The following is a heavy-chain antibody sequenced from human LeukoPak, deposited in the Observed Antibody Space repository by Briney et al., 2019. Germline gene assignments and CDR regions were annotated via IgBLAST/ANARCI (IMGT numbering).Heavy chain of an antibody. J-gene: IGHJ4*02. CDR2: IYHSGST. CDR3: AREVVVPAAIEYYFDY. CDR1: GGSISSSNW. V-gene: IGHV4-4*02. Sequence: PSETLSLTCAVSGGSISSSNWWSWVRQPPGKGLEWIGEIYHSGSTNYNPSLKSRVTISVDKSKNQFSLKLSSVTAADTAVYYCAREVVVPAAIEYYFDYWGQGTLVTVCS. D-gene: IGHD2-2*02.